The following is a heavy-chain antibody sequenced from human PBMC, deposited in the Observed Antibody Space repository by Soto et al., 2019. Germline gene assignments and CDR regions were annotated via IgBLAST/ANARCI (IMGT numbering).Heavy chain of an antibody. D-gene: IGHD2-15*01. CDR1: GFTVSSHA. CDR3: APHVSCSGGSCQYDAFAI. Sequence: EVQVLESGGGLVQPGGSLRLSCEGSGFTVSSHAMTWIRQAPGKGPEWVSTVTADGGTYYADSVKGRFAMSRDTSAXTVXLQMNSLGAEDTAAYYCAPHVSCSGGSCQYDAFAIRGQGTMVTVSS. V-gene: IGHV3-23*01. CDR2: VTADGGT. J-gene: IGHJ3*02.